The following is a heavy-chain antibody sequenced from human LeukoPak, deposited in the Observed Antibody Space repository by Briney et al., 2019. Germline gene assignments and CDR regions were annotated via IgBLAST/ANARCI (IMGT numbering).Heavy chain of an antibody. CDR2: INPNSGGT. CDR1: GYTFTGYY. Sequence: ASVKVSCKASGYTFTGYYMHWVRQAPGQGLEWMGWINPNSGGTNYAQKFQGRVTMTRDTSISTAYMELSRLRSDDTAVYYCARENYYDSSGSFDYWGRETLVTVSS. CDR3: ARENYYDSSGSFDY. J-gene: IGHJ4*02. D-gene: IGHD3-22*01. V-gene: IGHV1-2*02.